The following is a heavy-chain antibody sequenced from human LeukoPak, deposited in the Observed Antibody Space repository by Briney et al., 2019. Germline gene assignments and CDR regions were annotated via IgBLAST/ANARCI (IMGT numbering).Heavy chain of an antibody. CDR3: ARDLNNTVFDY. J-gene: IGHJ4*02. D-gene: IGHD4-17*01. Sequence: SETLSLTCAVYGGPFSGYYWSWIRQPPGKGLEWIGEINHSGSTNYNPSLKSRVTISVDTSKNQFSLKLSSVTAADTAVYYCARDLNNTVFDYWGQGTLVTVSS. CDR2: INHSGST. CDR1: GGPFSGYY. V-gene: IGHV4-34*01.